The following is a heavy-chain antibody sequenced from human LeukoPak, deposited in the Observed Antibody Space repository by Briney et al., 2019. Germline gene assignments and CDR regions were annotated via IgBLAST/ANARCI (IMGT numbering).Heavy chain of an antibody. CDR3: AIDVGGGCTNGVCYDPFDY. CDR2: FDPEDGET. V-gene: IGHV1-24*01. D-gene: IGHD2-8*01. CDR1: GYTLTELS. J-gene: IGHJ4*02. Sequence: GASVKVSCKVSGYTLTELSMHWVRQAPGKGLEWMGGFDPEDGETIYAQKFQGRVTMTEDTSTDTAYMELSSLRSEDTAVYYCAIDVGGGCTNGVCYDPFDYWGQGTLVTVSS.